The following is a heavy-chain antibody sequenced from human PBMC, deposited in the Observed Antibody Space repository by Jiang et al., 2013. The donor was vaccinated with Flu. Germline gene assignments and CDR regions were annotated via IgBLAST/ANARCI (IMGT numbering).Heavy chain of an antibody. D-gene: IGHD5-18*01. CDR2: ISTGGGHT. J-gene: IGHJ4*02. V-gene: IGHV3-23*01. CDR3: AKDLRHEDLAMVTAYFDY. CDR1: GFTFSSYA. Sequence: LLESGGGLVQPGGSLRLSCAASGFTFSSYAMSWVRQAPGKGLEWVSGISTGGGHTFYTDSVKGRFTISRDNSKNTLYLLMNSLRAEDTAVYYCAKDLRHEDLAMVTAYFDYWGQGTLVTVSS.